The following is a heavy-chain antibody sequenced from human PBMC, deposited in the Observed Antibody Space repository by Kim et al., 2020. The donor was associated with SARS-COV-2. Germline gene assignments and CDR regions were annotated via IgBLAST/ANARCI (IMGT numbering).Heavy chain of an antibody. Sequence: GGSLRLSCAASGFTFDDYTMHWVRQAPGKGLEWVSLISWDGGSTYYADSVKGRFTISRDNSKNSLYLQMNSLRTEDTALYYCTKEAKLSAQGNRVGYSSSWYRVPPRKYYFDYWGQGTLVTVSS. V-gene: IGHV3-43*01. CDR1: GFTFDDYT. CDR3: TKEAKLSAQGNRVGYSSSWYRVPPRKYYFDY. D-gene: IGHD6-13*01. J-gene: IGHJ4*02. CDR2: ISWDGGST.